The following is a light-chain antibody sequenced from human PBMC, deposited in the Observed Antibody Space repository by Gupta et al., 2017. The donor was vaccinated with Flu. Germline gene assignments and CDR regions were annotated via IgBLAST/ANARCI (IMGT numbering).Light chain of an antibody. V-gene: IGKV3-11*01. J-gene: IGKJ4*01. CDR3: QQRDNWPPEIT. Sequence: EIVLTQSPATLSLSPGERATLSCRASQSVSSYLAWYQQKPGQPPRLLIYDASNRATGIPARFSGSGSGTDFTLTISSLEPEDFAVYYCQQRDNWPPEITFGGGTKVEMK. CDR2: DAS. CDR1: QSVSSY.